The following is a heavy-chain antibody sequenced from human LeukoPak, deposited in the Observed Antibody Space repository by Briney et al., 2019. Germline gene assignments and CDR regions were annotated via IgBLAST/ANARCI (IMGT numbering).Heavy chain of an antibody. CDR1: GYTFTGYY. CDR3: ARNHLDWNYLYYFDY. J-gene: IGHJ4*02. V-gene: IGHV1-2*06. D-gene: IGHD1-7*01. Sequence: ASVKVSCKASGYTFTGYYMHWVRQAPGQGLEWMGRINPNSGGTNYAQKFQGRVTMTRDTSISTAYMELSRLRSDDTAVYYCARNHLDWNYLYYFDYWGQRTLVTVSS. CDR2: INPNSGGT.